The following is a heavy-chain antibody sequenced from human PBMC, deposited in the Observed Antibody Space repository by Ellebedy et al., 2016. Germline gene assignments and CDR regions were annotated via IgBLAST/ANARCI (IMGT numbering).Heavy chain of an antibody. V-gene: IGHV3-23*01. D-gene: IGHD4-17*01. CDR1: GLSFRNFF. CDR3: RQGHYADL. Sequence: GESLKISXVASGLSFRNFFMSWVRQAPGKGLEWVSTISPGSDITRLADSVKGRFTISRDNFKNSVYLRMNSLRVEDTAVYYCRQGHYADLWGQGTLVTVSS. J-gene: IGHJ4*02. CDR2: ISPGSDIT.